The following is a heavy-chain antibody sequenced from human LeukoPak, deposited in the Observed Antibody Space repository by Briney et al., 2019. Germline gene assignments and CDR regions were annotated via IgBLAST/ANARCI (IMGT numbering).Heavy chain of an antibody. D-gene: IGHD6-13*01. CDR2: IKSKTDGGTT. CDR1: GFTFNNAW. J-gene: IGHJ5*02. Sequence: GGSLRLSCAASGFTFNNAWMNWVRQAPGKGLEWVGRIKSKTDGGTTDYAAPGKDKFTISRDDSKNTLYPQMNSLRTEDTAVYYCTTVVAAAVNGWFDPWGQGTLVTVSS. V-gene: IGHV3-15*01. CDR3: TTVVAAAVNGWFDP.